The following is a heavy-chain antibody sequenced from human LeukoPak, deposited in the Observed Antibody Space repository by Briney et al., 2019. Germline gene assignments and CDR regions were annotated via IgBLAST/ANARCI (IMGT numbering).Heavy chain of an antibody. D-gene: IGHD3-22*01. CDR1: GDSFSGYY. J-gene: IGHJ6*03. V-gene: IGHV4-4*09. CDR2: FYTSANT. CDR3: ARGLRDEERHYGYYYMDV. Sequence: SETLSLTCTVSGDSFSGYYGSWIRQPPGKGLEWIGYFYTSANTNYNPSLKSRVTMSVDTSQNQFTLKLTSVAAADTAVYYCARGLRDEERHYGYYYMDVWGKGTTVTVSS.